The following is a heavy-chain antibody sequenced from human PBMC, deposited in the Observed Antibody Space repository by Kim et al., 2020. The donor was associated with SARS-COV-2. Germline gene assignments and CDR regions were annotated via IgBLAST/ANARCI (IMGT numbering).Heavy chain of an antibody. CDR2: ISGSGGST. V-gene: IGHV3-23*01. D-gene: IGHD3-3*01. CDR1: GFTFSSYA. J-gene: IGHJ4*02. Sequence: GGSLRLSCAASGFTFSSYAMSWVRQAPGKGLEWVSAISGSGGSTYYADSVKGRFTISRDNSKNTLYLQMNSLRAEDTAVYYCAKDSHYDVWSGYYKDYWGQGTLVTVSS. CDR3: AKDSHYDVWSGYYKDY.